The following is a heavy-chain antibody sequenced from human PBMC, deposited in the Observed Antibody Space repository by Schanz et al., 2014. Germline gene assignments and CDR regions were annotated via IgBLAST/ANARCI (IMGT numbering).Heavy chain of an antibody. Sequence: QVPLVQSGAEVTKPGSSVKVSCKASGGTFGRYAISWVRQAPGQGLEWMGRIIPILPTPNYAQSFQGRVVLSAAKATSTAYMELSSLRSEDTAVYYCARENTAVAGRPRVMDAWGQGTTVTVTS. CDR1: GGTFGRYA. CDR2: IIPILPTP. V-gene: IGHV1-69*04. D-gene: IGHD6-19*01. CDR3: ARENTAVAGRPRVMDA. J-gene: IGHJ6*02.